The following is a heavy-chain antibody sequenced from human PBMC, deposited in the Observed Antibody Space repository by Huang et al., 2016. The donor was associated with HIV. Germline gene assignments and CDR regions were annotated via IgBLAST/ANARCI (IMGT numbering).Heavy chain of an antibody. V-gene: IGHV1-69*13. J-gene: IGHJ4*02. D-gene: IGHD5-18*01. CDR1: GRTVSRFP. Sequence: QVQLVQSGAEMKKSGSSVTVSCQASGRTVSRFPVAWVRQAPGPSLEVMGGIIPSHDTADPVQKCRGRVTRTADESTNTAFMELSGLTSQDTAVYYCARGVGNSNRGFDIWGQGTLVTVS. CDR2: IIPSHDTA. CDR3: ARGVGNSNRGFDI.